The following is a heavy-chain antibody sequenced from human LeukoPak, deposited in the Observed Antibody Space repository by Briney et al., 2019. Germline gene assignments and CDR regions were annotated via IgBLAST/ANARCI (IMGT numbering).Heavy chain of an antibody. Sequence: GGSLRLSCAGSGFSVSNYYMNWVRQAPGKGLEWVSLIRDSGETFYADSVKGRFTISRDNSKNTVYLQMNRLRVEDTAVYFCARDRAVTQVWVEFDSWGQETLVTVSS. CDR3: ARDRAVTQVWVEFDS. CDR1: GFSVSNYY. V-gene: IGHV3-66*03. D-gene: IGHD3-16*01. CDR2: IRDSGET. J-gene: IGHJ5*01.